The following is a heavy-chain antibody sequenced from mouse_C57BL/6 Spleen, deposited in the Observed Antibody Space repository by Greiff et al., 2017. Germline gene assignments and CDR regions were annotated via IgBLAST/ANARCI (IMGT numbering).Heavy chain of an antibody. CDR2: INPSNGGT. Sequence: QVQLQQPGTELVKPGASVKLSCKASGYTFTSYWMHWVKQRPGQGLEWIGNINPSNGGTNYNEKFKSKATLTVDKSSSTAYMQLSSLTSEDSAVYYGARGFISAVVGYYAMDYWGQGTSVTVSS. V-gene: IGHV1-53*01. CDR3: ARGFISAVVGYYAMDY. D-gene: IGHD1-1*01. J-gene: IGHJ4*01. CDR1: GYTFTSYW.